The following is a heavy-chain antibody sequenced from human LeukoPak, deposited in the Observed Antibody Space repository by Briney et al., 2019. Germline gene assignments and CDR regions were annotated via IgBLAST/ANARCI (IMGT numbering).Heavy chain of an antibody. D-gene: IGHD2/OR15-2a*01. J-gene: IGHJ4*02. CDR2: ITSSGGSL. CDR1: GFTFSTNS. Sequence: PGGSLRLSCAASGFTFSTNSMNCVRQDPGEGLEWVSYITSSGGSLYYADSVKGRFTISRANAKNSLYLQMNSLGAEDTAGYYCARGGFFSDYWGQGTLVTVSS. V-gene: IGHV3-48*01. CDR3: ARGGFFSDY.